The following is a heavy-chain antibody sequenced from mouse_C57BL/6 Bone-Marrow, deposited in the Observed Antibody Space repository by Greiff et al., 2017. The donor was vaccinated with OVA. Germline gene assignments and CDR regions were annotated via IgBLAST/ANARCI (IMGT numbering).Heavy chain of an antibody. Sequence: EVKVIESGGGLVQPGGSLKLSCAASGIDFSRYWMSWVRRAPGKGLEWIGEINPDSSTINYAPSLKDKFIISRDNAKNTLYLQMSKVRSEDTALYYCARGHYYGSSSYAMDYWGQGTSVTVSS. CDR3: ARGHYYGSSSYAMDY. CDR1: GIDFSRYW. J-gene: IGHJ4*01. CDR2: INPDSSTI. V-gene: IGHV4-1*01. D-gene: IGHD1-1*01.